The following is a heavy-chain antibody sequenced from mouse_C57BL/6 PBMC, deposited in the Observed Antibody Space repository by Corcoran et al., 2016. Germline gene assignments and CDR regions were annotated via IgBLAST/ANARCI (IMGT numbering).Heavy chain of an antibody. CDR1: GFSLSTSGMG. CDR3: ARLVTTRDAMDY. Sequence: QVTLKESSPGILQSSQTLSLTCSFSGFSLSTSGMGVSWSRQPSGKGLEWLAHIYWDDDKRYNPSLKSRLTISKDTSRTQVFLKITSVDTADTATYYCARLVTTRDAMDYWGQGTSVTVSS. V-gene: IGHV8-12*01. J-gene: IGHJ4*01. CDR2: IYWDDDK. D-gene: IGHD2-2*01.